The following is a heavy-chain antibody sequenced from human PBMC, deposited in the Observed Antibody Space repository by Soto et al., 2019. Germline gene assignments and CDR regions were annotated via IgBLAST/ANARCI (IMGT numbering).Heavy chain of an antibody. CDR2: ISNSGETI. D-gene: IGHD3-10*01. Sequence: EVQLVESGGGLVQPGGSLRLSCAASGFTFSAFGMNWVRQAPGKGLEWLSYISNSGETIYYADSVRGRFTISRDNAKSSLDLQMDSLRADDTAVYYCARYGAGSGSSRLAFDIWGQGTMVTVSS. CDR1: GFTFSAFG. J-gene: IGHJ3*02. CDR3: ARYGAGSGSSRLAFDI. V-gene: IGHV3-48*01.